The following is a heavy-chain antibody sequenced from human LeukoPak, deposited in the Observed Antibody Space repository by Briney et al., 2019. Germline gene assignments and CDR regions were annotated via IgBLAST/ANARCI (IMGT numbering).Heavy chain of an antibody. Sequence: GGSLRLSCAASGLTFRNYGMYWVRQAPGKGLEWVALIWYDGSNKYYADSVKGRFTISRDNSKNTLYLQMNSLRAEDTAVYYCAKNYDFWSGSAFDYWGQGTLVTVSS. J-gene: IGHJ4*02. D-gene: IGHD3-3*01. CDR1: GLTFRNYG. CDR2: IWYDGSNK. CDR3: AKNYDFWSGSAFDY. V-gene: IGHV3-30*02.